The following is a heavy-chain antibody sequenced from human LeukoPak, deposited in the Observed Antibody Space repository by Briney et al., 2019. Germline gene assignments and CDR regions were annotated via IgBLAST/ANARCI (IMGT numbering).Heavy chain of an antibody. J-gene: IGHJ4*02. CDR2: INPNSGGT. CDR3: ARGNTVDTAMEYHFYY. Sequence: ASVKVSCKASGYTFTGYYMHWVRQAPGQGLEWMGWINPNSGGTNYAQKFQGWVTMTRDTSISTAYMELSRLRSDDTAVYYCARGNTVDTAMEYHFYYWGQGTLVTVSS. D-gene: IGHD5-18*01. CDR1: GYTFTGYY. V-gene: IGHV1-2*04.